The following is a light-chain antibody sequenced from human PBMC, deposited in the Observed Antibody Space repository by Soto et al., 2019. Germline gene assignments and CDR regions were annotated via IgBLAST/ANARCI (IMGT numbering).Light chain of an antibody. Sequence: QSVLTQPPSLSAAPGQEVTISCSGSGSNVGYNSVAWYQQLPGTAPKLLIYDNYKRPSGIPARFSGSKSGTSASLGITGLQTGDEADYYCGAWDDRLTAYVFGSGTKLTDL. CDR2: DNY. V-gene: IGLV1-51*01. CDR3: GAWDDRLTAYV. J-gene: IGLJ1*01. CDR1: GSNVGYNS.